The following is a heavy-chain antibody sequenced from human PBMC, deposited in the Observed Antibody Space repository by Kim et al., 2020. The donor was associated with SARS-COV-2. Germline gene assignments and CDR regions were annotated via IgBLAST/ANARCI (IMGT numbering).Heavy chain of an antibody. CDR3: ARDRGRGSSWSDY. Sequence: VDSVKGRFTLSRDNAKNSLYLQMNSLRAEDTAVYYCARDRGRGSSWSDYWGQGTLVTVSS. J-gene: IGHJ4*02. D-gene: IGHD6-13*01. V-gene: IGHV3-7*03.